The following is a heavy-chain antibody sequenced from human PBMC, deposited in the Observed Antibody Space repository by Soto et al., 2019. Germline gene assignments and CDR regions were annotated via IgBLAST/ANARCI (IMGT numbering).Heavy chain of an antibody. CDR1: GGSISSGGYY. Sequence: QVQLQESGPGLEKPSQTLSLTCTVSGGSISSGGYYWSWIRQHPGKGLEWIGYIYYSGSTYYNPSLKSRVTISVDTYKNQFSLKLSSVTAADTAVYYCARVCGGDCHYGMDVWGQGTTVTVSS. CDR3: ARVCGGDCHYGMDV. V-gene: IGHV4-31*03. J-gene: IGHJ6*02. CDR2: IYYSGST. D-gene: IGHD2-21*02.